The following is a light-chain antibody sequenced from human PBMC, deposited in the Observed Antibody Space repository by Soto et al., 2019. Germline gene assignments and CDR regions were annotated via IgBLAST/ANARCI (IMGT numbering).Light chain of an antibody. CDR1: SSNIGAGYD. V-gene: IGLV1-40*01. CDR2: TYS. CDR3: QSYDSTLSGWV. Sequence: QSVLTQPPSVSGALGQRVTISCTGSSSNIGAGYDVHWYQQLPGTAPKFLIYTYSNRPSGVPERFSGSKSGTSASLAITGLQAEDEADYYCQSYDSTLSGWVFGGGTKLTVL. J-gene: IGLJ3*02.